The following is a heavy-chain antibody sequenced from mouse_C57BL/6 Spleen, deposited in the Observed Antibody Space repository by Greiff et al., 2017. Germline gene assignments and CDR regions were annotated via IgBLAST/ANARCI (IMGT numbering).Heavy chain of an antibody. V-gene: IGHV1-15*01. CDR1: GYTFTDYE. CDR3: TRDYGYDVYYFDY. J-gene: IGHJ2*01. D-gene: IGHD2-2*01. CDR2: IDPETGGT. Sequence: QVQLKQSGAELVRPGASVTLSCKASGYTFTDYEMHWVKQTPVHGLEWIGAIDPETGGTAYNQKFKGKAILTADKSSSTAYMELRSLTSEDSAVYYCTRDYGYDVYYFDYWGQGTTLTVSS.